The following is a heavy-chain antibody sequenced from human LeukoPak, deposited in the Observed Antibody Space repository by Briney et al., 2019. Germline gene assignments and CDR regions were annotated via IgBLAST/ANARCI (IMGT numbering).Heavy chain of an antibody. CDR3: ATEGRQQQQPDY. D-gene: IGHD6-13*01. V-gene: IGHV1-24*01. Sequence: ASVKVSCKVSGYTLTELSMHWVRQAPGKGLEWMGGFDPEDGETIYAQKFQGRVTMTEDTSTDTAYMELSSLRSEDTAVYYCATEGRQQQQPDYWGQGTLVTVSS. CDR2: FDPEDGET. CDR1: GYTLTELS. J-gene: IGHJ4*02.